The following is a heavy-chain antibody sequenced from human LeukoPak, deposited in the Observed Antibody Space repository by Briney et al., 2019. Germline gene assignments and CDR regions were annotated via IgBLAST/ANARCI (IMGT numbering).Heavy chain of an antibody. V-gene: IGHV4-39*07. J-gene: IGHJ3*02. D-gene: IGHD3-22*01. CDR1: GGSISSSSYY. CDR2: IYYSGST. CDR3: ARYRSDYYDSSGYHAFDI. Sequence: SETLSLTCTVSGGSISSSSYYWGWIRQPPGKGLEWIGSIYYSGSTYYNPSLKSRVTISVDTSKNQFSLKLSSVTAADTAVYYCARYRSDYYDSSGYHAFDIWGQGTMVTVSS.